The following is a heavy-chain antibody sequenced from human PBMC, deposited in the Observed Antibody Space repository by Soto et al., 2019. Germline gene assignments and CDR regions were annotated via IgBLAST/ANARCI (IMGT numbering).Heavy chain of an antibody. CDR3: ARYASPETATTWGGDLDS. CDR1: GFTFTDYA. CDR2: ISGSGTNT. Sequence: DVQFLGPGGGFQQPGGSLRLSCAVSGFTFTDYAMSWVRQAPGKGLEWVSSISGSGTNTYYADSVKGRFTISKDNSEDTLSLQMNGLRDEDTAIYYCARYASPETATTWGGDLDSWGRGTLVTVS. J-gene: IGHJ4*02. V-gene: IGHV3-23*01. D-gene: IGHD1-1*01.